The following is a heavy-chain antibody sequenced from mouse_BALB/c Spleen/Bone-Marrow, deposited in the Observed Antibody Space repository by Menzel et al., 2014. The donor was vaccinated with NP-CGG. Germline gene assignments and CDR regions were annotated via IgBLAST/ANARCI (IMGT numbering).Heavy chain of an antibody. V-gene: IGHV2-9*02. CDR1: GFSLTSYA. J-gene: IGHJ2*01. D-gene: IGHD4-1*01. Sequence: VMLVESGPGLVAPSQSLSITCTVSGFSLTSYAVHWVRQPPGKGLEWLGVIWAGGSTNYNSALMSRLSISKDNSKSQVFLRMNSLQTDDTAMYYCARDRTGSGFDYWGQGTTLTVSS. CDR2: IWAGGST. CDR3: ARDRTGSGFDY.